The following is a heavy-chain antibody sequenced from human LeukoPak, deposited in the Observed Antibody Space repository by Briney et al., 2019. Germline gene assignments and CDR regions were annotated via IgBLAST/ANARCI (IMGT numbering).Heavy chain of an antibody. CDR1: GGSFSGYY. D-gene: IGHD3-10*01. CDR3: RITMVRGVIQTLDY. V-gene: IGHV4-34*01. J-gene: IGHJ4*02. CDR2: INHSGST. Sequence: SETLSLTCAVYGGSFSGYYWSWIRQPPGKGLEWIGEINHSGSTNYNPSLKSRVTISVDTSKNQFSLKLSSVTAANTAVYYCRITMVRGVIQTLDYWGQGTLVTVSS.